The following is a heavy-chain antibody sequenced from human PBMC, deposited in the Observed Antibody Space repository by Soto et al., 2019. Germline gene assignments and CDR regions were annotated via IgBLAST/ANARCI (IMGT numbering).Heavy chain of an antibody. CDR2: ISSSGTT. V-gene: IGHV4-61*08. CDR1: GDSVNSGAHY. Sequence: SETLSLTCIVSGDSVNSGAHYWSWIRQSPGTGLEWIGYISSSGTTTYSPSLRSRIIISSDTSRNLFSLRLTSVTAADTAIYYCAGVERCYRTYSTWFDPWGQGTLVTVSS. J-gene: IGHJ5*02. CDR3: AGVERCYRTYSTWFDP. D-gene: IGHD3-16*02.